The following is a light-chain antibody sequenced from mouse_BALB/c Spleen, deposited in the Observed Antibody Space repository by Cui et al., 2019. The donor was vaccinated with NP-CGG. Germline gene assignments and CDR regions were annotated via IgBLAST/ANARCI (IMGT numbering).Light chain of an antibody. CDR3: ALWYSNHWV. Sequence: AVVAQGSALTTSPGETVTLTCRSSTGAVTTSNYANWVQEKPDHLFTGLIGGTHNRAPGVPDRFSGSLIGDKAALTITGAQTEDEAIYFCALWYSNHWVFGGGTKLTVL. CDR1: TGAVTTSNY. CDR2: GTH. V-gene: IGLV1*01. J-gene: IGLJ1*01.